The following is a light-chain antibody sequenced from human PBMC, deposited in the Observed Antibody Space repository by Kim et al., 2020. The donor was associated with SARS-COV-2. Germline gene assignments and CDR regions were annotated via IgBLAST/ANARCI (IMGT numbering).Light chain of an antibody. CDR3: LRYNSAPWT. J-gene: IGKJ1*01. Sequence: SASVGDRVTITCRASQDISNSLAWFQHKPGRAPKLLIYGASALHSEVPSRFSGSRSGTDFTLTISSLQPEVVATFYCLRYNSAPWTFGQGTKVEI. CDR1: QDISNS. V-gene: IGKV1-27*01. CDR2: GAS.